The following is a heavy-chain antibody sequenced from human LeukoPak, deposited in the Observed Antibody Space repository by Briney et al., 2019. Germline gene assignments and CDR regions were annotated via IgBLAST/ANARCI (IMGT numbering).Heavy chain of an antibody. CDR1: GGSISSYY. D-gene: IGHD6-19*01. CDR2: IYTSGST. J-gene: IGHJ6*03. Sequence: SETLSLTCTVSGGSISSYYWSWIRQPAGKGLEWIGRIYTSGSTNYNPSLKRRVTMSVDTSKNQFSLKLSSVTAADTAVYYCARSYSSGWPPYYYMDVWGKGTTVTVSS. V-gene: IGHV4-4*07. CDR3: ARSYSSGWPPYYYMDV.